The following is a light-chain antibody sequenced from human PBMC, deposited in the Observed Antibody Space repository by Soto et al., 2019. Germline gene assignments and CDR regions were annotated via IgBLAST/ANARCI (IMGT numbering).Light chain of an antibody. V-gene: IGKV3-20*01. CDR1: QTIRSNY. CDR2: GAS. J-gene: IGKJ1*01. CDR3: QQYGSSPWT. Sequence: ETVLTQSPGTLSLSPGERATLSCRASQTIRSNYLAWYRQTPGQAPRRLIYGASKSATGIADRFSGSGSGTDFTLIISRLEPEDFALCYCQQYGSSPWTFGQGTKVEIK.